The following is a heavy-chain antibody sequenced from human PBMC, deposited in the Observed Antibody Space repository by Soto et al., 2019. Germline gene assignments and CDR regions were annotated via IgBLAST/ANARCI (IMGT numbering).Heavy chain of an antibody. V-gene: IGHV4-34*01. CDR1: GASLSDNY. Sequence: PSETLSLTCAVYGASLSDNYCNWLRQPPGKGLEWIGEINHSGNTNYNPSLRSRVTISIDTSKNQLSLNLRSVSAADKAVYYCARGRGDLDAWDQGTPVTV. D-gene: IGHD2-21*01. CDR2: INHSGNT. CDR3: ARGRGDLDA. J-gene: IGHJ5*02.